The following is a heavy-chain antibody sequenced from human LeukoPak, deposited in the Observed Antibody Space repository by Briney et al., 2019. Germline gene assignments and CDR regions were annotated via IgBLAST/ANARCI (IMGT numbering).Heavy chain of an antibody. CDR2: ISSSSSYI. D-gene: IGHD6-13*01. CDR1: GFTFSSYS. CDR3: ARDYSSSWYDYFDY. Sequence: PGGSLRLSCAASGFTFSSYSMNWVRQAPEKGLEWVSSISSSSSYIYYADSVKGRFTISRDNAKNSLYLQMNSLRAEDTAVYYCARDYSSSWYDYFDYWGQGTLVTVSS. J-gene: IGHJ4*02. V-gene: IGHV3-21*01.